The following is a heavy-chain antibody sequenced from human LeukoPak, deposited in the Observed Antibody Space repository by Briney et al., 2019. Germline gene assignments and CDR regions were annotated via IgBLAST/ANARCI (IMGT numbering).Heavy chain of an antibody. CDR1: GFTFSSYS. CDR2: ISSGGSTI. Sequence: GGSLRLSCAASGFTFSSYSMNWVRQAPGKGLQWVSYISSGGSTIYHADSVKGRVTISRDNAKNSLYLQMNSLRVEDTAVYYCARINMIVARGIDYWGQGTLVTVSS. J-gene: IGHJ4*02. CDR3: ARINMIVARGIDY. D-gene: IGHD3-22*01. V-gene: IGHV3-48*04.